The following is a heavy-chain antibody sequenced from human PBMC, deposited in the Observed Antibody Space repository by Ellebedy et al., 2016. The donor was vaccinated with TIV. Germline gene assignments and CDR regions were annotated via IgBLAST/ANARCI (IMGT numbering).Heavy chain of an antibody. CDR3: ARDGTFNQDN. J-gene: IGHJ4*01. Sequence: GESLKISCAASGFSFSRYWMTWVRQAPGKGLEWVSNINEDGGDQNYVDSVKGRFTISRDNAKNSLYLQMNSLRDEDTAEYYCARDGTFNQDNWGQGTLVTVSS. CDR2: INEDGGDQ. CDR1: GFSFSRYW. D-gene: IGHD1-14*01. V-gene: IGHV3-7*01.